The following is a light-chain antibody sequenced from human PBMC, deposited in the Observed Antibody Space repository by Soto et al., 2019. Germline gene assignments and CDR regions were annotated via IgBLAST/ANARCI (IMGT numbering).Light chain of an antibody. CDR3: CSYAGGSTYV. J-gene: IGLJ1*01. Sequence: QSVLTQPASVSGSPGQSITISCTGTNSDVGSYNLVSWYQQHPGKAPKLMIYEGSKGPSGVSSRFSGSRSGKTASLTISGLQAEDEADYYCCSYAGGSTYVFGTGTKVTVL. V-gene: IGLV2-23*01. CDR1: NSDVGSYNL. CDR2: EGS.